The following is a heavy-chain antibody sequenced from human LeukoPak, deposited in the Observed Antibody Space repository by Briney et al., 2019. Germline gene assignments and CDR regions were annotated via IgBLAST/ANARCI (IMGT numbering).Heavy chain of an antibody. CDR3: AGSWGYRALDI. J-gene: IGHJ3*02. D-gene: IGHD3-16*01. Sequence: GGSLRLSCAASGYIFRNYWMSWVRQAPGKGLEWVANIQQDGSEKSYVDSVKGRFTISRDNARSSLYLQMDSLRAEDTALYYCAGSWGYRALDIWGQGTMVTVSS. CDR2: IQQDGSEK. V-gene: IGHV3-7*01. CDR1: GYIFRNYW.